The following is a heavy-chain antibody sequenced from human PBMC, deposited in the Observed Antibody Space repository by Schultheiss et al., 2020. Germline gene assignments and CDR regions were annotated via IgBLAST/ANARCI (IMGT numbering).Heavy chain of an antibody. CDR1: GFTFSSYS. Sequence: GGSLRLSCAASGFTFSSYSMNWVRQAPGKGLEWVSYISSSSSTIYYADSVKGRFTISRDNAKNSLYLQMNSLRAEDTAVYYCARDPSSSWPDRIYYYYYYYMDVWGKGTTVTVSS. D-gene: IGHD6-13*01. CDR3: ARDPSSSWPDRIYYYYYYYMDV. CDR2: ISSSSSTI. V-gene: IGHV3-48*04. J-gene: IGHJ6*03.